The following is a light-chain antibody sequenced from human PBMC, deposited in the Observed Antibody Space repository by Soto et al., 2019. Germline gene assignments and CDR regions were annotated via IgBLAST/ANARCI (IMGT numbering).Light chain of an antibody. CDR3: QQSNNYPRT. J-gene: IGKJ1*01. Sequence: GDRVTITCRASQYIHNYLAWYQQKPGEAPKLLIYEAANLESGVPSRFSGSGTGTEFTLTISSLQPDDFATYYCQQSNNYPRTFGQGTRVEI. CDR1: QYIHNY. CDR2: EAA. V-gene: IGKV1-5*03.